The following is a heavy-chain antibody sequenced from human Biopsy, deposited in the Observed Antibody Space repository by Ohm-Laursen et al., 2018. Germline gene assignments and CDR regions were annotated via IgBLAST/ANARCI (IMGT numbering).Heavy chain of an antibody. CDR3: ARHPTGFWFDP. J-gene: IGHJ5*02. CDR2: IYNTETT. Sequence: GTLSLTCPVSGGSISSSTTYYWAWLRQPPGKGLEWIGSIYNTETTFYNPSLKSRVTISVDTSTNQFSLKVSSVTAADTALYFCARHPTGFWFDPWGHGTLVTVSS. V-gene: IGHV4-39*01. CDR1: GGSISSSTTYY.